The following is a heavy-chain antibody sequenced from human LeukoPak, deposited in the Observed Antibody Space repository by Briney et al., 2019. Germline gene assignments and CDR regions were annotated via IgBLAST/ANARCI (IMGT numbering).Heavy chain of an antibody. CDR2: IIPIFGTA. CDR3: ARDPDLSWYFDL. V-gene: IGHV1-69*05. D-gene: IGHD2/OR15-2a*01. J-gene: IGHJ2*01. CDR1: GGTFSDYA. Sequence: GASVKVSCKASGGTFSDYAIGWVRQAPGQGLEWMGGIIPIFGTANYAQKFQGRVTITTDESTSTAYMELSSLRSEDTAVYYCARDPDLSWYFDLWGRGTLVTVSS.